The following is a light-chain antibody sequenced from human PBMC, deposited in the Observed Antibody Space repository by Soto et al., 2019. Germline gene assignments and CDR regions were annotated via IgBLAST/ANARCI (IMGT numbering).Light chain of an antibody. CDR1: SSDVGGYNY. CDR2: GVS. Sequence: QSALTQPASVSGSLGQSITISCTGTSSDVGGYNYVSWYQQHPGKAPKLMIYGVSVRPSGVSNRFSGSKSGNTASLTISGLQAEDEAEYYCSSHTTSTTRVFGTGTKLTVL. V-gene: IGLV2-14*01. J-gene: IGLJ1*01. CDR3: SSHTTSTTRV.